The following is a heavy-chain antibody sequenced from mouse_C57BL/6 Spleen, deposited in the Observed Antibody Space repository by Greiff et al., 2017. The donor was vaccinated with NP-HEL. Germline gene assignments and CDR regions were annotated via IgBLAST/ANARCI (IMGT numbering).Heavy chain of an antibody. CDR2: IRNKANGYTT. CDR3: ARKEYYGSSYRYFDV. V-gene: IGHV7-3*01. Sequence: DVMLVESGGGLVQPGGSLSLSCAASGFTFTDYYMSWVRQPPGKALEWLGFIRNKANGYTTEYSASVKGRFTISRDNSQSILYLQMNALRAEDSATYYCARKEYYGSSYRYFDVWGTGTTVTVSS. CDR1: GFTFTDYY. D-gene: IGHD1-1*01. J-gene: IGHJ1*03.